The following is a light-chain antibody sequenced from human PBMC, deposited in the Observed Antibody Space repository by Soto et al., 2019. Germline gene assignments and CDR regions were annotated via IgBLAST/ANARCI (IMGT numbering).Light chain of an antibody. CDR2: DVT. J-gene: IGLJ2*01. Sequence: QSALAQPRSVSGSPGQSVTISCTGTSSNTVSWYQHHPGKAPKLMISDVTNRPSGVPDRFSGYQSGITAFLPISALQVEGEADYYCCSYAGSYSLFGGGTKVTVL. CDR3: CSYAGSYSL. V-gene: IGLV2-11*01. CDR1: SSNT.